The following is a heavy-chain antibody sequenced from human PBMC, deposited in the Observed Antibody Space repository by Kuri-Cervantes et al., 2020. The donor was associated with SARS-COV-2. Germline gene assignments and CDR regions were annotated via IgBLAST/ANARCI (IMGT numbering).Heavy chain of an antibody. J-gene: IGHJ4*02. CDR2: IHDSGST. V-gene: IGHV4-61*03. CDR3: ARAVSRLVHPPGTFDF. CDR1: GGSVSSGSYY. Sequence: GSLRLSCTVSGGSVSSGSYYWSWIRQPPGKGLEWIGDIHDSGSTNHNVFVKSRVAISLDTSKNLFSLKLTSVTAADTAIYYCARAVSRLVHPPGTFDFWGQGTLVTVSS. D-gene: IGHD6-19*01.